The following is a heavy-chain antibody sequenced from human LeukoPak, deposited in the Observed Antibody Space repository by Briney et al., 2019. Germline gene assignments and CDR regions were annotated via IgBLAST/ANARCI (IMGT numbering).Heavy chain of an antibody. CDR2: IWYDGSNK. CDR1: GFTFSSYG. CDR3: ARVFYDSSGYRHDAFDI. D-gene: IGHD3-22*01. Sequence: GGSLRLSCAASGFTFSSYGMHWVRQAPGKGLEWVAVIWYDGSNKYYADSVKGRFTISRDNSKNTLYLQMNSLRAEDTAVYYCARVFYDSSGYRHDAFDIWGQGTMVTVSS. J-gene: IGHJ3*02. V-gene: IGHV3-33*01.